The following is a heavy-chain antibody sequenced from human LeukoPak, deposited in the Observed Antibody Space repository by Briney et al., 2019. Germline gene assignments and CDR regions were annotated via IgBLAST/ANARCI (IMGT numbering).Heavy chain of an antibody. Sequence: GGSLRLSCAASGFTFSSYEMNWVRQAPGKGLEWVSYISSSGSTIYYADSVKGRFTISRDNAKNSLYLQMNSLRGEDTAVYYCARGERLLWFGELLCLDYWGQGTLVTVSS. CDR2: ISSSGSTI. V-gene: IGHV3-48*03. CDR3: ARGERLLWFGELLCLDY. J-gene: IGHJ4*02. D-gene: IGHD3-10*01. CDR1: GFTFSSYE.